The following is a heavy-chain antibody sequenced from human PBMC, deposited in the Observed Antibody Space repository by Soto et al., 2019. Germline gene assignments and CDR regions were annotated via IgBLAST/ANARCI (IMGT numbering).Heavy chain of an antibody. CDR3: ARGDDSSGYSYDRSYYFDY. CDR1: GGSISSGDYY. V-gene: IGHV4-30-4*01. Sequence: KPSETLSLTCTVSGGSISSGDYYWSWIRQPPGKGLEWIGYIYYSGSTYYNPSLKSRVTISVDTSKNQFSLKLSSVTAADTAVYYCARGDDSSGYSYDRSYYFDYWGQGTLVTVSS. D-gene: IGHD3-22*01. J-gene: IGHJ4*02. CDR2: IYYSGST.